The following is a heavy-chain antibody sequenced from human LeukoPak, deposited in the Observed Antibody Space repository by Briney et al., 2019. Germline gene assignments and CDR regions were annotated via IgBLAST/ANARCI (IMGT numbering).Heavy chain of an antibody. CDR2: MNPNSGNT. V-gene: IGHV1-8*03. J-gene: IGHJ4*02. Sequence: GASVKVSCKVSGYTLTELSMHWVRQAPGKGLEWMGWMNPNSGNTGYAQKFQGRVTITRNTSISTAYMELSSLRSEDTAVYYCARALTIFGVVIIGYWGQGTLVTVSS. CDR3: ARALTIFGVVIIGY. CDR1: GYTLTELS. D-gene: IGHD3-3*01.